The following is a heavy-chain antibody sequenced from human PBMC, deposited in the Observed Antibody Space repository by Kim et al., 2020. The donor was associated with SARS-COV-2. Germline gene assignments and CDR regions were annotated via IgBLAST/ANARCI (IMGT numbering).Heavy chain of an antibody. CDR3: ARFRYGSGGNYYIDV. D-gene: IGHD3-10*01. V-gene: IGHV3-74*01. Sequence: GGSLRLSCAASGFTFSTYWMHWVRQAPGKGLVWVSRINSDGSSTDYADSVKGRFTISRDNAKNTLYLQMNSLRAEDTAVYYCARFRYGSGGNYYIDVWGKGTTVIVSS. J-gene: IGHJ6*03. CDR1: GFTFSTYW. CDR2: INSDGSST.